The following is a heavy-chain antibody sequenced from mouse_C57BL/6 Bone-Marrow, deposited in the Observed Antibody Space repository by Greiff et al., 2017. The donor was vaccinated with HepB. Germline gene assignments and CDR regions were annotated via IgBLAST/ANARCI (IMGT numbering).Heavy chain of an antibody. CDR1: GYTFTSYG. D-gene: IGHD1-1*01. J-gene: IGHJ3*01. Sequence: VQLMESGAELARPGASVKLSCKASGYTFTSYGISWVKQRTGQGLEWIGEIYPRSGNTYYNEKFKGKATLTADKSSSTAYMELRSLTSEDSAVYFCAREGYYGSSPFAYWGQGTLVTVSA. CDR3: AREGYYGSSPFAY. V-gene: IGHV1-81*01. CDR2: IYPRSGNT.